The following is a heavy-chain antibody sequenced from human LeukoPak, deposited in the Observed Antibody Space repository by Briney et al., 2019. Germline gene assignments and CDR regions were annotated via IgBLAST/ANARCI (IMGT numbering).Heavy chain of an antibody. CDR2: IYHSGST. CDR1: GGSISSSNW. D-gene: IGHD3-22*01. Sequence: SETLSLTCAVSGGSISSSNWWSWVRQPPGKGLEWIGEIYHSGSTNYNPSLKSRVTISIDKSKNQFPLKLSSVTAADTAVYSCARLSSGYSLISTYYFDYWGQGTLVTVSS. J-gene: IGHJ4*02. V-gene: IGHV4-4*02. CDR3: ARLSSGYSLISTYYFDY.